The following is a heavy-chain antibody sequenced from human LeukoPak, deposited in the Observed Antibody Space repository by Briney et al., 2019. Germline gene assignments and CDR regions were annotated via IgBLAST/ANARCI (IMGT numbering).Heavy chain of an antibody. V-gene: IGHV4-4*07. Sequence: SETLSLTCTVSGGSFNNYYWNWIRQPAGKGLEWIGRIYSSGSTDYNPSLKSRVTMSVDTSKNQFSLNLTSVTAADSAVYYCARARGRLLFIDYWGQGTLVTVSS. CDR1: GGSFNNYY. CDR3: ARARGRLLFIDY. D-gene: IGHD2-15*01. J-gene: IGHJ4*02. CDR2: IYSSGST.